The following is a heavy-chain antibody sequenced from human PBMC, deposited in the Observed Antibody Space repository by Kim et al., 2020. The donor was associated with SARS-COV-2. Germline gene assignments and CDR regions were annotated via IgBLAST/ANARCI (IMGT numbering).Heavy chain of an antibody. Sequence: SETLSLTCTVSGGSISNNYWTWIRQPPGKGLEWIGNIHYSGSTNYNPSLRTRVSISSDTSKNQVSLKLNSVTAADTAVYYCARRGWFFDLWGQGTLVTVS. CDR1: GGSISNNY. CDR3: ARRGWFFDL. J-gene: IGHJ4*02. V-gene: IGHV4-59*08. CDR2: IHYSGST. D-gene: IGHD6-19*01.